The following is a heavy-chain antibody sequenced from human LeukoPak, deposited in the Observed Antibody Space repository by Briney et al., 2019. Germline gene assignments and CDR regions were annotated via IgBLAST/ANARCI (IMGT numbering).Heavy chain of an antibody. CDR1: GFTFTSYA. V-gene: IGHV3-23*01. Sequence: PGGSLRLSCAAYGFTFTSYAMSWVRQAPGKGLEWVSAISASGDSTYYAVSVKGRFTISRDNSKNTLDLRMHSLRAEDSAIYYCTKDLSGSDWVADFWGQGTLVTVSS. CDR3: TKDLSGSDWVADF. D-gene: IGHD1-26*01. CDR2: ISASGDST. J-gene: IGHJ4*02.